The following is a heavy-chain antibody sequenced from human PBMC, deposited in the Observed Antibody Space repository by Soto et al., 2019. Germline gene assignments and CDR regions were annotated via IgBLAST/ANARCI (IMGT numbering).Heavy chain of an antibody. D-gene: IGHD6-19*01. CDR2: ISWNSGSI. J-gene: IGHJ3*02. CDR1: GFTFDDYA. CDR3: AKDKEWLVFGSAFDI. Sequence: GGSLRLSCAASGFTFDDYAMHWVRQAPGKGLEWVSGISWNSGSIGYADSVKGRFTISRDNAKNSLYLQMNSLRAEDTALYYCAKDKEWLVFGSAFDIWGQGTMVTVSS. V-gene: IGHV3-9*01.